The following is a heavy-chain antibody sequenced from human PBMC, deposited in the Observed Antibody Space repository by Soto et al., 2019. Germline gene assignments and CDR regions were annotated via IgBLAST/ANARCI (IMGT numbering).Heavy chain of an antibody. J-gene: IGHJ5*02. CDR3: ARDLGIAVAGNRESNWFDP. CDR1: GGSISSYY. Sequence: SETLSLTCTVSGGSISSYYWSWIRQPPGKGLEWIGYIYYSGSTNYNPSLKSRVTISVDTSKNQFSLKLSSVTAADTAVYYCARDLGIAVAGNRESNWFDPWGQGTLVTVSS. V-gene: IGHV4-59*01. D-gene: IGHD6-19*01. CDR2: IYYSGST.